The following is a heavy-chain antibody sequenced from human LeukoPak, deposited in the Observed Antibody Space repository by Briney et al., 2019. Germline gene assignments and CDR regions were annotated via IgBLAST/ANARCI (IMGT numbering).Heavy chain of an antibody. V-gene: IGHV3-23*01. CDR1: GFALSSHG. D-gene: IGHD3-22*01. J-gene: IGHJ4*02. CDR2: ISGSGDNT. CDR3: AKGSYYDSSGSFYFDY. Sequence: GGSLRLSCAASGFALSSHGMHWVRQAPGKGLEWVSGISGSGDNTYYADSVKGRFTISRDNSKNTLYVQVNSLGTEDTAAYYCAKGSYYDSSGSFYFDYWGQGTLVTVSS.